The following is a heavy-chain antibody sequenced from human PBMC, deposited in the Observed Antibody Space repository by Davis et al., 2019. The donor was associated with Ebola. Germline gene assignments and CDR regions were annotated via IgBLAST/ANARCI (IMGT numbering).Heavy chain of an antibody. Sequence: SETLSLTCTVSGGSISSSSYYWGWIRQPPGKGLEWIGSIYYSGSTYYNPSLKSRVTISVDTSKNQFSLKLSSVTAADTAVYYCARSGSYYEIDCWGQGTLVTVSS. CDR2: IYYSGST. CDR3: ARSGSYYEIDC. J-gene: IGHJ4*02. V-gene: IGHV4-39*07. D-gene: IGHD1-26*01. CDR1: GGSISSSSYY.